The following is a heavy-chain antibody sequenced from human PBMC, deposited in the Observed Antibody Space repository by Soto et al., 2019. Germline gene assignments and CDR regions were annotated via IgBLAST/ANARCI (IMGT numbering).Heavy chain of an antibody. V-gene: IGHV4-34*01. Sequence: QVRLQQWGAGLLKPSETLSLTCAVSGGSFSGYIWTWIRQTPGKGLQWIGQINHSGSSIYNPSLTNRGTISTRPNREFSLERRAVAAADTAGYYCTRGLFSGSSSSGSWYYFASWGQGTMVTVSS. D-gene: IGHD1-26*01. CDR3: TRGLFSGSSSSGSWYYFAS. CDR2: INHSGSS. J-gene: IGHJ4*02. CDR1: GGSFSGYI.